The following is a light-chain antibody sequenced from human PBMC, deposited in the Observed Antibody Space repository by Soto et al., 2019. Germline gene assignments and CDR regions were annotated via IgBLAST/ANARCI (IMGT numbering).Light chain of an antibody. CDR2: DVS. Sequence: QSALTQPSSVSGSPGQSITISCTGTSSDVGDYDFVSWYQQHPGKAPKLMIYDVSNRPSGVSNRFSASKSGNTASLTISGLQDEDEDDYYCSSYTCSSTYVFGTGTKLTVL. CDR1: SSDVGDYDF. V-gene: IGLV2-14*03. J-gene: IGLJ1*01. CDR3: SSYTCSSTYV.